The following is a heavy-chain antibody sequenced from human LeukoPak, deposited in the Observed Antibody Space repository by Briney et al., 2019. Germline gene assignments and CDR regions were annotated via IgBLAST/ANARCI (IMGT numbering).Heavy chain of an antibody. D-gene: IGHD3-22*01. V-gene: IGHV3-7*01. J-gene: IGHJ4*02. CDR3: LREETIVVIREPPP. CDR2: IDPDGSKK. Sequence: GGSLRLSCTASGFTFRNYWMGWVRQTPGKGLEWVANIDPDGSKKQYGDSVKGRYTTSRDNAKNSLYLQMNSLRAEDTAIYYCLREETIVVIREPPPRGQGTLVTVSS. CDR1: GFTFRNYW.